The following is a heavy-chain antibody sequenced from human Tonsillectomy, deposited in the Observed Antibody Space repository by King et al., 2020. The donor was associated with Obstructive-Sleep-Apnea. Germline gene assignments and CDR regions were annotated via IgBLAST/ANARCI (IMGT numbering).Heavy chain of an antibody. V-gene: IGHV4-31*03. D-gene: IGHD3-22*01. CDR3: ARSYCHDTSGPRGGYYFDY. Sequence: QVQLQESGPGLVKPSQTLSLTCTVSGGSISSGIYYWSWIRQHPGKGLEWIGYIYYSGSTFYNPSLKSRVTISVDTSKNQFSLKLSSVTAADTAVYYFARSYCHDTSGPRGGYYFDYWGQGTLVTVSS. CDR2: IYYSGST. J-gene: IGHJ4*02. CDR1: GGSISSGIYY.